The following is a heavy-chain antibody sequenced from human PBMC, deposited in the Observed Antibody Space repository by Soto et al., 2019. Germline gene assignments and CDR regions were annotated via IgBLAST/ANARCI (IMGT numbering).Heavy chain of an antibody. CDR3: ARHLRDYYYYYGMDV. Sequence: GESLKISCKGSGYSFTSYWIGWVRQMPGKGLEWMGIIYPGDSDTRYSPSFQGQVTISAAKSISTAYLQWSSLKASDTAMYYCARHLRDYYYYYGMDVWGQGTTVTVSS. CDR1: GYSFTSYW. J-gene: IGHJ6*02. V-gene: IGHV5-51*01. CDR2: IYPGDSDT.